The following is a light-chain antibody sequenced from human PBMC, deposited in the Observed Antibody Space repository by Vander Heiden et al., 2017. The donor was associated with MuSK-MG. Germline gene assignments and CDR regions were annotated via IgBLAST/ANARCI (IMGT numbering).Light chain of an antibody. CDR3: QSADSSGSYVI. CDR1: ALPKQF. V-gene: IGLV3-25*03. J-gene: IGLJ2*01. Sequence: SYELTQPPSVSVSPGQTAKLTCSGDALPKQFSYWYQKKPGQAPVVMIYKDTQRPSGIPERFSGSISGTTVTLTISGVQAEDEADYYCQSADSSGSYVIFGGGTRLTVL. CDR2: KDT.